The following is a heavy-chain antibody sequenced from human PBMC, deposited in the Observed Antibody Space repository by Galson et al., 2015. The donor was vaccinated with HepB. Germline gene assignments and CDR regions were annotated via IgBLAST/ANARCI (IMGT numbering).Heavy chain of an antibody. Sequence: SLRLSCAASGFTFSSYGMHWVRQAPGKGLEWVAAISYDGSNKYYADSVKGRFTISRDNSKNTLYLQMNSLRAEDTAVYYCAKDSGYSYGLSDYWGQGTLVTVSS. J-gene: IGHJ4*02. CDR2: ISYDGSNK. CDR1: GFTFSSYG. CDR3: AKDSGYSYGLSDY. V-gene: IGHV3-30*18. D-gene: IGHD5-18*01.